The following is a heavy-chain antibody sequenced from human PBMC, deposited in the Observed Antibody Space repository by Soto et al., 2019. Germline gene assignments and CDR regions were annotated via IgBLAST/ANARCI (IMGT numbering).Heavy chain of an antibody. CDR3: SKDPLGSRIDDAFDI. CDR1: GFTFSSYA. V-gene: IGHV3-23*01. Sequence: GGSLRLSCAASGFTFSSYAMSWVRQAPGKGLEWVSAISGSGGSTYYADSVKGRFTISRDNSKNTLYLQMNSLRAEDLAVYYCSKDPLGSRIDDAFDILGQGTMVTVSS. D-gene: IGHD2-15*01. CDR2: ISGSGGST. J-gene: IGHJ3*02.